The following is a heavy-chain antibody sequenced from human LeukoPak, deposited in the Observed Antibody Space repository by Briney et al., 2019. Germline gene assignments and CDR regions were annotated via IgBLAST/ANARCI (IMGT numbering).Heavy chain of an antibody. J-gene: IGHJ6*02. CDR3: ARDIVATVFNYYYGMDV. CDR1: GFTFTSSA. Sequence: SVKVSCKASGFTFTSSAVQWVRQARGQRLEWIGWIVVGSGNTNYAQKFQERVTTTRDMSTSTAYMELSSLRSEDTAVYYCARDIVATVFNYYYGMDVWGQGTTVTVSS. D-gene: IGHD5-12*01. CDR2: IVVGSGNT. V-gene: IGHV1-58*01.